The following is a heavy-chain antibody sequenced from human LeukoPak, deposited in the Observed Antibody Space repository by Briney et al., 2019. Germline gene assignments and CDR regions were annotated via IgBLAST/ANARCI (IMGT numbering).Heavy chain of an antibody. CDR2: ISGSGGST. CDR3: AKVHVLLWFGDAFDI. Sequence: PGGSLRLSCAASGFTFSSYAMSWVRQAPGKGLEWVSAISGSGGSTYYADSVKGRFTISRDNSKNTLYLQMNSLRAEDTAVYYCAKVHVLLWFGDAFDIWSQGTMVTVSS. J-gene: IGHJ3*02. D-gene: IGHD3-10*01. CDR1: GFTFSSYA. V-gene: IGHV3-23*01.